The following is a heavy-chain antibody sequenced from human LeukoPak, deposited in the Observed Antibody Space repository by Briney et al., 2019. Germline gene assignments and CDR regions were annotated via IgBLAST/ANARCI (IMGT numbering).Heavy chain of an antibody. CDR3: ASPPYCSGGSCYDY. Sequence: GGSLRLSCAASGFTFSSYSMNWVRQAPGKGLEWVSSISSSSSDIYYADSVEGRFTISRDNAKNSLYLQMNSLRAEDTAVYYCASPPYCSGGSCYDYWGQGTLVTVSS. J-gene: IGHJ4*02. CDR1: GFTFSSYS. CDR2: ISSSSSDI. D-gene: IGHD2-15*01. V-gene: IGHV3-21*01.